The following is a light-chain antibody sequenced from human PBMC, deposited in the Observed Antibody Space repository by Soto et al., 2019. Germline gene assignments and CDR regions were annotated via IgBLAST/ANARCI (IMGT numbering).Light chain of an antibody. Sequence: EIVMTQSPATLSVSPGERATLSCRASQSVSSNLAWYQQKPGQSPRLLIYGASTRATGVPARFSGSGSGTEFTLTISSLQSEDFAVYYCQQYINLWTFAQGTKVEIK. CDR2: GAS. V-gene: IGKV3-15*01. CDR3: QQYINLWT. J-gene: IGKJ1*01. CDR1: QSVSSN.